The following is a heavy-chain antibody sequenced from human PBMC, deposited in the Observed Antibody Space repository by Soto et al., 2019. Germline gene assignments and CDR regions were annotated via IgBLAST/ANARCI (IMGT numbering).Heavy chain of an antibody. V-gene: IGHV3-48*02. CDR1: GFTFSSYS. Sequence: GGSLRLSCAASGFTFSSYSMNWVRQAPGKGLEWVSYISSSSSTIYYADSLKGRFTISRDNAKNSLYLQMNSLRDEDSAVYYGARDRNSGRYYYYMDVWGKGTTVTVSS. D-gene: IGHD1-7*01. CDR3: ARDRNSGRYYYYMDV. CDR2: ISSSSSTI. J-gene: IGHJ6*03.